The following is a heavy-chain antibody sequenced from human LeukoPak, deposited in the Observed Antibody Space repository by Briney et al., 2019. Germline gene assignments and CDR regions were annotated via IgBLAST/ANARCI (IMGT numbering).Heavy chain of an antibody. D-gene: IGHD6-13*01. CDR3: VRIAATGTLSIDY. V-gene: IGHV4-4*07. Sequence: SETLSLTCTVSGDTIGGKYWTWIRQSAGKGLEWIGRIYSSGSTIYNPSLKSRLTISVDTSKNQFSLKLSSVTAADTAVYYCVRIAATGTLSIDYWGQGALVTVSS. CDR1: GDTIGGKY. CDR2: IYSSGST. J-gene: IGHJ4*02.